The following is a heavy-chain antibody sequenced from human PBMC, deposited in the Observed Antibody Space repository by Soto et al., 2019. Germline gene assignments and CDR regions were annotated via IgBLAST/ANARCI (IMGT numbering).Heavy chain of an antibody. J-gene: IGHJ4*02. CDR1: GGSMSSSYY. CDR3: ARLGGSYAVPHFDY. Sequence: SETLSVTCSVSGGSMSSSYYWTWIRQPPGKGLEWMGYIYYSGTTTNYNPSLKSRVTLSVDTSKNQFSLKLSSVTAADTAVYYCARLGGSYAVPHFDYWGQGTLVTVSS. CDR2: IYYSGTT. V-gene: IGHV4-59*08. D-gene: IGHD1-26*01.